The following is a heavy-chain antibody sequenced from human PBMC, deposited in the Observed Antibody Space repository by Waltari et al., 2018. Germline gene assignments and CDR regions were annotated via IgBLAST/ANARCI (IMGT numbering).Heavy chain of an antibody. V-gene: IGHV2-70*17. Sequence: QVTLRESGTALVKPTQTLKLTCTFSGFSLSTTGMCVSWIRQPPGKALEWLARLNWDDDRLYRTSLRTRLTISKDTSKNQVVLTMTNMDPADTATYYCARTYHNYYDSSGYYIDYWGQGTLVTVSS. CDR1: GFSLSTTGMC. J-gene: IGHJ4*02. CDR3: ARTYHNYYDSSGYYIDY. CDR2: LNWDDDR. D-gene: IGHD3-22*01.